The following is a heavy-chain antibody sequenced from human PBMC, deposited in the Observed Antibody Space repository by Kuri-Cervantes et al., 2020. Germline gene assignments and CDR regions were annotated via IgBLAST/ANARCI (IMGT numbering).Heavy chain of an antibody. Sequence: GGSLRLSCAVSGFIFSDYAMHWVRQAPGKGPEWVAVISHDENNKYYSDSVKCRFSISRDNSKNTLFLQMNSLRAEDTGLYYCASWAGVVSNWYGPFDFWGQGTLVTVSS. D-gene: IGHD6-13*01. CDR1: GFIFSDYA. V-gene: IGHV3-30*03. J-gene: IGHJ4*02. CDR2: ISHDENNK. CDR3: ASWAGVVSNWYGPFDF.